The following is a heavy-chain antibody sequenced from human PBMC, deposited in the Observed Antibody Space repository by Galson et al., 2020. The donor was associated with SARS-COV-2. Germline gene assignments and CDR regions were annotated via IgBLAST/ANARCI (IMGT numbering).Heavy chain of an antibody. CDR2: ISWNSGSI. J-gene: IGHJ4*02. CDR3: AKGYYDFWSGTIDY. V-gene: IGHV3-9*01. CDR1: GFTFDDYA. Sequence: GGSLRLSCAASGFTFDDYAMHWVRQAPGKGLEWVSGISWNSGSIGYADSVKGRFTISRDNAKNSLYLQMNSLRAEDTALYYCAKGYYDFWSGTIDYWGQGTLVTVSS. D-gene: IGHD3-3*01.